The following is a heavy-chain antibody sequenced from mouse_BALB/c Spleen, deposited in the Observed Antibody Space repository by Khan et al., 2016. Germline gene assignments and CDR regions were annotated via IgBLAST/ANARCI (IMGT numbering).Heavy chain of an antibody. CDR1: GFSLTSYG. J-gene: IGHJ4*01. Sequence: QVQLKQSGPSLVQPSQSLSITCTVSGFSLTSYGVHWVRQSPGKGLEWLGVIWRGGSTDYNAAFMSRLNITKDNSKSQVFFKMNSLQADDTAIYYCAKSNYDVGYYAMDYWGQGTSVTVSS. CDR3: AKSNYDVGYYAMDY. CDR2: IWRGGST. V-gene: IGHV2-5-1*01. D-gene: IGHD2-4*01.